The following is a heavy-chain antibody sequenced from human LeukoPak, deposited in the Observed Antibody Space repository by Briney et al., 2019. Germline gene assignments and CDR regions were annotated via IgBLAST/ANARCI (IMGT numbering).Heavy chain of an antibody. V-gene: IGHV4-34*01. CDR3: ASAQRYYYGSGSYRPTPYYYYGMDA. CDR2: INHSGST. Sequence: GSLRLSCAASGFTFSSYSMNWVRQPPGKGLEWIGEINHSGSTNYNPSLKSRVTISVDTSKNQFSLKLSSVTAADTAVYYCASAQRYYYGSGSYRPTPYYYYGMDAWGQGTTVTVSS. D-gene: IGHD3-10*01. J-gene: IGHJ6*02. CDR1: GFTFSSYS.